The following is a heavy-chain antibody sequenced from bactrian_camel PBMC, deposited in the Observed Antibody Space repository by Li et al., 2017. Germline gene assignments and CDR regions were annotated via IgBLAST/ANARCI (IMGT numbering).Heavy chain of an antibody. V-gene: IGHV3S54*01. D-gene: IGHD5*01. CDR2: IATGADRLYGNT. J-gene: IGHJ4*01. Sequence: HVQLVESGGGSVQAGGSLKLVCAASGLTSSTNLMGWFRQAPGQRREGVAAIATGADRLYGNTYYGDSVQGRATISRDNAKRTLYLQMNNLQPEDTAMYYCAARESPVGLNCQLAYDYHYWGQGTQVTVS. CDR3: AARESPVGLNCQLAYDYHY. CDR1: GLTSSTNL.